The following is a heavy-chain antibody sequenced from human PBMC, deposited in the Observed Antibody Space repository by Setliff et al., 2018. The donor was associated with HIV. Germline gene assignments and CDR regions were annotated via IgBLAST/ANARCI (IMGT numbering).Heavy chain of an antibody. D-gene: IGHD1-7*01. CDR1: GFTFSSYA. CDR3: AKDRRGITGTKSCAWFDP. Sequence: GGSLRLSCAASGFTFSSYAMSWVRQAPGKGLEWVSTISGSGGSTYYADSVKGRFTISRDNSKNTLYLQMNSLRAEDTAVYYCAKDRRGITGTKSCAWFDPWSQGTLVTVSS. J-gene: IGHJ5*02. CDR2: ISGSGGST. V-gene: IGHV3-23*01.